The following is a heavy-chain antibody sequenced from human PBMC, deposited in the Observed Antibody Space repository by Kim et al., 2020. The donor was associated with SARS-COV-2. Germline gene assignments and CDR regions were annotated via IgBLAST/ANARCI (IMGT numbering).Heavy chain of an antibody. Sequence: THSADSVKGRFTIARDISKNSVSLHMNNLRGEDTAVYYCAAETVTRGYFDLWGRGTLVTVSS. D-gene: IGHD4-17*01. V-gene: IGHV3-43*01. CDR2: T. J-gene: IGHJ2*01. CDR3: AAETVTRGYFDL.